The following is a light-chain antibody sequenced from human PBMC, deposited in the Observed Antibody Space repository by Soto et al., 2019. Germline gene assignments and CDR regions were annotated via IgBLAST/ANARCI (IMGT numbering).Light chain of an antibody. Sequence: QSALTQPASVSGSPGQSITISCTGTSSDVGSYNLVSWYQQHPGKAPKLMIYEGSKRPSGVSNRFSGSKSGNTASLTISGLQAEDEDYYYCCSYAVSMGVFGGGTQLTVL. V-gene: IGLV2-23*01. CDR3: CSYAVSMGV. CDR2: EGS. CDR1: SSDVGSYNL. J-gene: IGLJ3*02.